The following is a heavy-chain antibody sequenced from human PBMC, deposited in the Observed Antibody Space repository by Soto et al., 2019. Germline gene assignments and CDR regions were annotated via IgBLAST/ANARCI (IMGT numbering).Heavy chain of an antibody. CDR1: GGTFSRYS. J-gene: IGHJ6*02. V-gene: IGHV1-69*08. CDR2: IIPIFGIP. Sequence: QVQLVQSGAEVKKPGSSVKVSCKASGGTFSRYSITWVRQAPGHGLEWIGRIIPIFGIPSYAQKFQGRVTITAYESTSTAYLELSSRRSDATAVYYCAREDRDRETGLVPAAIDGMDVWGQGTTVTVSS. CDR3: AREDRDRETGLVPAAIDGMDV. D-gene: IGHD2-2*01.